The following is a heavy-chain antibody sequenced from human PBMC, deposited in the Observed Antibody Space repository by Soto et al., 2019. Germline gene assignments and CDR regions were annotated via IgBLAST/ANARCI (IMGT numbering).Heavy chain of an antibody. D-gene: IGHD1-1*01. CDR1: RYIFTAYF. CDR3: ASHDPGARFDP. Sequence: QLQLVQSGAEVKKPGASVKVSCKAPRYIFTAYFMHWVRQAPGQGLEWMGWINPNNGATHYGLSFQGRVTMTRDTSISTAYMELSSMRSDDTAVYYCASHDPGARFDPWGQGTLVIVSS. J-gene: IGHJ5*02. CDR2: INPNNGAT. V-gene: IGHV1-2*02.